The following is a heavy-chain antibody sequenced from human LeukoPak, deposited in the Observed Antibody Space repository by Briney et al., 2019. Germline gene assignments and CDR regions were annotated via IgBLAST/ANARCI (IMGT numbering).Heavy chain of an antibody. J-gene: IGHJ4*02. V-gene: IGHV1-18*01. CDR1: GYTFTSYD. CDR2: ISAYNGNT. Sequence: ASVKVSCKASGYTFTSYDINWVRQATGQGLEWMGWISAYNGNTNYARKLQDRVTMTTDTSTSTAYMELRSLKSDDTAVYYCARDDLGYCNGGSCYSLFDYWGQGTLVTVSS. CDR3: ARDDLGYCNGGSCYSLFDY. D-gene: IGHD2-15*01.